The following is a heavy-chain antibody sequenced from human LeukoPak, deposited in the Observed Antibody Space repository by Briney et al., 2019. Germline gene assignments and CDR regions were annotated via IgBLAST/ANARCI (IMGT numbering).Heavy chain of an antibody. Sequence: GESLRLSCAASGFTFSNYWMHWVRQAPGKGLVWVSRFNSDGITTSYADSVKGRFTISRDNAKNTLYLQMNSMRAEDTAVYYCARGHARTYYGDSPDFDYWGQGTLVTVSS. D-gene: IGHD4-17*01. J-gene: IGHJ4*02. CDR3: ARGHARTYYGDSPDFDY. V-gene: IGHV3-74*01. CDR1: GFTFSNYW. CDR2: FNSDGITT.